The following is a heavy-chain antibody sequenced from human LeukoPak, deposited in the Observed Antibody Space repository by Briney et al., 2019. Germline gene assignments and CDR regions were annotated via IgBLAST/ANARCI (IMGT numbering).Heavy chain of an antibody. D-gene: IGHD6-19*01. CDR3: ARAGANWFDP. CDR1: GFTFSGYA. Sequence: GGSLRLSCAASGFTFSGYAMSWVRQAPGKGLEWVSSTSASGGDTYYADSVKGRFTIYRDNSRNTLYLQLHSLRAEDTAIYCCARAGANWFDPWGQGSLVTVSS. J-gene: IGHJ5*02. CDR2: TSASGGDT. V-gene: IGHV3-23*01.